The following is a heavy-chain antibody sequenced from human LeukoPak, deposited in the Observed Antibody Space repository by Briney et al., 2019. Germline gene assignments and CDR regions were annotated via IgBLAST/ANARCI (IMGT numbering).Heavy chain of an antibody. V-gene: IGHV3-48*03. CDR2: ISISGSTI. J-gene: IGHJ4*02. CDR3: ARVGYIYDFDF. CDR1: GFTSRSYE. D-gene: IGHD5-18*01. Sequence: GSLRISSAASGFTSRSYEMNWVRPAPGKGLECVSYISISGSTIYYADSVKGPFTISRDNAKNSLYLQMNSLRAEDTAVYYCARVGYIYDFDFWGQGTLVTVSS.